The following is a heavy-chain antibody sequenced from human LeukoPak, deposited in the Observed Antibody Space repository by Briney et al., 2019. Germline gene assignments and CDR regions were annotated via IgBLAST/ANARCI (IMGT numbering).Heavy chain of an antibody. CDR1: GFTFSSYG. D-gene: IGHD4-17*01. J-gene: IGHJ6*03. CDR3: AKEGRYGDLRYYYYYYMDV. V-gene: IGHV3-23*01. Sequence: PGGSLRLSCAASGFTFSSYGMSRVRQAPGKGLEWVSAISGSGGSTYYADSVKGRFTISRDNSKNTLYLQMNSLRAEDTAVYYCAKEGRYGDLRYYYYYYMDVWGKGTTVTISS. CDR2: ISGSGGST.